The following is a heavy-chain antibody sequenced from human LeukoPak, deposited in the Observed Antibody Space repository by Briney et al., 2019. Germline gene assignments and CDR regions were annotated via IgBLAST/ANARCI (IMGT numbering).Heavy chain of an antibody. D-gene: IGHD3-10*01. CDR3: ARLHYYYGSGSYYKD. V-gene: IGHV4-34*01. J-gene: IGHJ4*02. CDR2: INHTGST. CDR1: GGSFSGYY. Sequence: SETLSLTCAVYGGSFSGYYWRWIRQPPGKGLEWIGVINHTGSTNYNPSLKSRVTISLDTSKNEFSLKLSSVTAADTAVYYCARLHYYYGSGSYYKDWGQGTLVTVSS.